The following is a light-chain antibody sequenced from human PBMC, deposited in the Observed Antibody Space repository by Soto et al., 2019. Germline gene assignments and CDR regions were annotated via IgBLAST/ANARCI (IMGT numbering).Light chain of an antibody. CDR3: QTWGTGILV. Sequence: QSVLTQSPSASASLGASVKLTCTLSSGHSSYAIAWHQQQPKKGPRYLMKLNSDGSHSKGDGIPDRFSGSSSGAERYLTISSLQSEDEADYYCQTWGTGILVFGGGTKLTVL. CDR1: SGHSSYA. CDR2: LNSDGSH. J-gene: IGLJ3*02. V-gene: IGLV4-69*01.